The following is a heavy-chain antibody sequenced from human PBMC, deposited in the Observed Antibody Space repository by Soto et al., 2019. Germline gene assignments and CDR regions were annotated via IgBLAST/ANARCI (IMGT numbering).Heavy chain of an antibody. D-gene: IGHD5-18*01. J-gene: IGHJ4*02. Sequence: EVQLLESGGGLVQPGGSLRLSCAASGFTFSSAAMSWVRQAPGKGLEWVSVISGSGGSTYYADSVKGRFTISRDNSKNTLYLQINSLRAEDTAVYYCAKEGGYTYGYVDCWGQGTLVTVSS. CDR2: ISGSGGST. CDR3: AKEGGYTYGYVDC. CDR1: GFTFSSAA. V-gene: IGHV3-23*01.